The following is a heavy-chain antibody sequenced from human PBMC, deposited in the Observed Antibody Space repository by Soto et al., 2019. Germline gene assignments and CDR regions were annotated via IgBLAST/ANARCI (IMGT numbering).Heavy chain of an antibody. CDR1: GFTFSSYA. D-gene: IGHD6-6*01. Sequence: EVQLLESGGGLVQPGGSLRLSCAASGFTFSSYAMTWVRQAPAQGLEWVSGISGSGGGTYDADSVKGRFTISRDSSKNTLYLQMDSLRAEDTAVYYCAKKTDSSSPWGALDIWGQGTMVSVSS. CDR3: AKKTDSSSPWGALDI. CDR2: ISGSGGGT. J-gene: IGHJ3*02. V-gene: IGHV3-23*01.